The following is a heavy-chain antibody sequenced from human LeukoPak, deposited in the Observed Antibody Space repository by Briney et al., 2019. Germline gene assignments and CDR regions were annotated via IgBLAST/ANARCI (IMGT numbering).Heavy chain of an antibody. CDR1: GGTFSSSA. CDR2: IIPIFGTA. J-gene: IGHJ6*02. CDR3: ARGAVGYGDSYNYYNMGV. V-gene: IGHV1-69*01. Sequence: GSSVKVSCKASGGTFSSSAISWVRQAPGQGLEWMGGIIPIFGTADYAQKFQGRATITADESTSTAYMEVSSLRSEDTAAYYCARGAVGYGDSYNYYNMGVWGQGTTVTVSS. D-gene: IGHD4-17*01.